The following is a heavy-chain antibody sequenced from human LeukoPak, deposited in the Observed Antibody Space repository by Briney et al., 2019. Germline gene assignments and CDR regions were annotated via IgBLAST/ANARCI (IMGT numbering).Heavy chain of an antibody. CDR1: GFIFSSYA. CDR2: ISGSGGST. J-gene: IGHJ4*02. Sequence: GGSLRLSCAASGFIFSSYAMSWVRQAPGKGLEWVSAISGSGGSTYYADSVKGRFTISRDNSKNTLYLQVNSLRAEDTAVYYCAKSYSSGWYYDYWGQGTLVTVSS. CDR3: AKSYSSGWYYDY. D-gene: IGHD6-19*01. V-gene: IGHV3-23*01.